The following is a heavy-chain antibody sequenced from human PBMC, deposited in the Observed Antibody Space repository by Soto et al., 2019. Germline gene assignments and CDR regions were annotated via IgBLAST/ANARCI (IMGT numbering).Heavy chain of an antibody. J-gene: IGHJ4*02. CDR3: GRAYYDFWSGLPFDY. V-gene: IGHV3-7*01. Sequence: EVQLVESGGGLVQPGGSLRLSCAASGFTFSSYWMSWVRQAPGKGLEWVANIKQDGSEKYYVDSVKGRFTISRDNAKNSLYLQMNSLRAEDTAVYYCGRAYYDFWSGLPFDYWGQGTLVTVSS. CDR2: IKQDGSEK. D-gene: IGHD3-3*01. CDR1: GFTFSSYW.